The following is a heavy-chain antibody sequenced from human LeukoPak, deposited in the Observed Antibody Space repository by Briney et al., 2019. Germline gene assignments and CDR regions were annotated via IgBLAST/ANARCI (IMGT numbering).Heavy chain of an antibody. V-gene: IGHV3-48*04. J-gene: IGHJ4*02. CDR3: ARDLEGASGYYYDSSGYPDY. CDR1: GFTFSSYS. CDR2: ISSSSSTI. Sequence: GGSLRLSCAASGFTFSSYSMNWVRQAPGKGLEWVSYISSSSSTIYYADSVKGRFTISRDNAKNSLYLQMNSLRAEDTAVYYCARDLEGASGYYYDSSGYPDYWGQGTLVTVSS. D-gene: IGHD3-22*01.